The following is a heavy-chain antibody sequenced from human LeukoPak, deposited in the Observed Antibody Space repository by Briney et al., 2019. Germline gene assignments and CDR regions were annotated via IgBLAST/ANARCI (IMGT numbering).Heavy chain of an antibody. CDR1: GFTFSSYS. J-gene: IGHJ3*02. V-gene: IGHV3-21*01. D-gene: IGHD2-15*01. Sequence: PGGSLRLSCAASGFTFSSYSMNWVRQAPGKGLEWVSSISSSSSYIYYADSVKGRFTISRDNAKNSLYLQMNSLRAEDTAVYYCARVEVVVVVAATDAFDIWGQGTMVTVSS. CDR2: ISSSSSYI. CDR3: ARVEVVVVVAATDAFDI.